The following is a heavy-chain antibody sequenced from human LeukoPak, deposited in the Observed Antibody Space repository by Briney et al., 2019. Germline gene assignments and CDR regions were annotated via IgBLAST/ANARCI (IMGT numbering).Heavy chain of an antibody. CDR3: ATDSSGANWFEP. D-gene: IGHD6-19*01. V-gene: IGHV1-18*01. CDR1: GYTFSRNG. Sequence: ASVKVSCKASGYTFSRNGISWVRKAPGQGLEWMGWISSCNGETNYAQHLQGRVTMTTDTCRNTAYRELRSLRSEDTAVYYCATDSSGANWFEPWGQGTLVTVSS. CDR2: ISSCNGET. J-gene: IGHJ5*02.